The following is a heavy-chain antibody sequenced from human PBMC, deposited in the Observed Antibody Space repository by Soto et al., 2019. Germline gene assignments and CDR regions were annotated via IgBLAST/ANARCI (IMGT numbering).Heavy chain of an antibody. CDR1: GFTFSSYG. J-gene: IGHJ2*01. CDR2: ISYDGSNK. Sequence: QVQLVESGGGVVQPGRSLRLSCAASGFTFSSYGMHWVRQAPGKGLEWVAVISYDGSNKYYADSVKARFTISRDNSKNRQDVEMNSLRAEDTAVYYCAQDSQQCLECALYNDWDFDLWGRGGLVTVGS. CDR3: AQDSQQCLECALYNDWDFDL. V-gene: IGHV3-30*18. D-gene: IGHD3-3*01.